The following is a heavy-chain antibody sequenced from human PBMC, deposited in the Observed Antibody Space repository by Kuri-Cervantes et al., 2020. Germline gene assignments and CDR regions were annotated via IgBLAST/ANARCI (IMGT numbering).Heavy chain of an antibody. J-gene: IGHJ4*02. Sequence: GGSLRLSCAASGFTFDDYTMHWVRQAPGRGLEWVSIIYSGDTYYTDSVKGRFTISRDDSMNTLYLQMNSLRAEDSAVYYCAREPSGSNAGAVDYWGQGTLVTVSS. CDR3: AREPSGSNAGAVDY. CDR1: GFTFDDYT. CDR2: IYSGDT. D-gene: IGHD4-23*01. V-gene: IGHV3-53*01.